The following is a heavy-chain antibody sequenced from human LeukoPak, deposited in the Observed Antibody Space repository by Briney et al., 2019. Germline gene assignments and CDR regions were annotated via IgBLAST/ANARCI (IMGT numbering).Heavy chain of an antibody. CDR1: GFNFSSYA. CDR3: AKDDGENSPDSSGVY. CDR2: LSGSGGGT. J-gene: IGHJ4*02. V-gene: IGHV3-23*01. D-gene: IGHD3-22*01. Sequence: GGSLRLSCAASGFNFSSYAMSWVRQAPGKGLEWVSALSGSGGGTYYADSVKDRFTISRDNSKNTLYLQMNSLRAEDTAVYYCAKDDGENSPDSSGVYWGQGTLVTVSS.